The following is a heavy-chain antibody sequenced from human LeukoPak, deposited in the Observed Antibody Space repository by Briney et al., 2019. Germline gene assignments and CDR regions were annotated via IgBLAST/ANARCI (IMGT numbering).Heavy chain of an antibody. J-gene: IGHJ4*02. Sequence: VASVKVSCKASGYTFTGYYMHWVRQAPGQGLEWMGWINPNSGGTNYAQKFQGRVTMTRDTSISTAYMELSRLRSDDTAVYYCARDSWYYDSSGYPIVYFDYWGQGTLVTVSS. D-gene: IGHD3-22*01. V-gene: IGHV1-2*02. CDR2: INPNSGGT. CDR1: GYTFTGYY. CDR3: ARDSWYYDSSGYPIVYFDY.